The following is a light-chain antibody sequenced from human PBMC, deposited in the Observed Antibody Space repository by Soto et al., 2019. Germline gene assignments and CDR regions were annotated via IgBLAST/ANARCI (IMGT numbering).Light chain of an antibody. V-gene: IGKV3-15*01. CDR2: CAS. CDR3: QQYNNWPRT. CDR1: QSVSSN. Sequence: EIVFSQSSSTVSVYTGERATLSCRASQSVSSNLAWYQQKPGQAPRLLIYCASTRATGIPARFSGSGSGTEFTLTISSLQSEDFAVYYCQQYNNWPRTFGQGTKVDIK. J-gene: IGKJ1*01.